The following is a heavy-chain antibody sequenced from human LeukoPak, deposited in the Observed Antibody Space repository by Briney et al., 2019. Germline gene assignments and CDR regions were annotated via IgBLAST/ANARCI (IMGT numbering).Heavy chain of an antibody. D-gene: IGHD1-14*01. V-gene: IGHV3-7*01. J-gene: IGHJ3*02. CDR2: IKENGNEQ. Sequence: GGSLRLSCEASGLTFTGYWMSWVRQAPGKGPEWVAHIKENGNEQYYADSVKGRFTISRDNVKQSLGLQMNSLRVEDTAVYYCARGPGDFDASDIWGQGTMVTVSS. CDR3: ARGPGDFDASDI. CDR1: GLTFTGYW.